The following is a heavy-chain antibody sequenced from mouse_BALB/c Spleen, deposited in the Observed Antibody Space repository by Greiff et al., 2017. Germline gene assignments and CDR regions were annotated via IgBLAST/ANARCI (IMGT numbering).Heavy chain of an antibody. CDR3: SKGGRGWFDD. Sequence: EVQLVESGGDLVKPGGSLKLSCAASGFTFSSYGMPWVRQTPDKRLEWVASISSGGSCTYYPDRMKGRFTISRDNAKNTLYMQMSSLKSEDTAMYYFSKGGRGWFDDWGQGTTLTVSS. V-gene: IGHV5-6*01. J-gene: IGHJ2*01. CDR1: GFTFSSYG. CDR2: ISSGGSCT. D-gene: IGHD1-1*02.